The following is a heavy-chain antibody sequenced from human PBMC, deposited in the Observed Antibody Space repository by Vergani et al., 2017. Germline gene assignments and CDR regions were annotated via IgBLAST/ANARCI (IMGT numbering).Heavy chain of an antibody. J-gene: IGHJ2*01. CDR2: IYYSGST. CDR1: GGSISSYY. D-gene: IGHD3-10*01. CDR3: ARPSSYNWFGEPPSWYFDL. V-gene: IGHV4-59*01. Sequence: QVQLQESGPGLVKPSETLSLTCTVSGGSISSYYWSWIRQPPGKGLEWIGYIYYSGSTNYNPSLKSRVTISVDTSKNQFSLKLSSVSAADTAVYYCARPSSYNWFGEPPSWYFDLWGRGTLVTVSS.